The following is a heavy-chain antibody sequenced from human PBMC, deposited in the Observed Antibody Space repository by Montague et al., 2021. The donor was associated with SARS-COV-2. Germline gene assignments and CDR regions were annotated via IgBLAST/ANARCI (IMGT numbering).Heavy chain of an antibody. V-gene: IGHV4-59*01. D-gene: IGHD5-12*01. CDR1: GGSISSNC. Sequence: SETLSLTCTVSGGSISSNCWSWIRQPPGEGLEWNGYSCDSGSTNYNPSLKSRVTISVDTSKKQFSLQLSSVTAADTAVYYCARTRGYDPLFDFWGQGTLVTVSS. J-gene: IGHJ4*02. CDR2: SCDSGST. CDR3: ARTRGYDPLFDF.